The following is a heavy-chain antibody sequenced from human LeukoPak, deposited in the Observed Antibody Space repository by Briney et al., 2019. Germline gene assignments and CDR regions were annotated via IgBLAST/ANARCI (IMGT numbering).Heavy chain of an antibody. D-gene: IGHD2-21*01. Sequence: GGSLRLSCAAPGFTFSNAWMRWVRQAPGKGLEWIGRIKSNSDGGTTDYAAPVNGRFIISRDDSKNALYLQMNSLKTEDTAVYYCTTELRWEETNDYWGQGTLVTVSS. V-gene: IGHV3-15*01. CDR2: IKSNSDGGTT. J-gene: IGHJ4*02. CDR3: TTELRWEETNDY. CDR1: GFTFSNAW.